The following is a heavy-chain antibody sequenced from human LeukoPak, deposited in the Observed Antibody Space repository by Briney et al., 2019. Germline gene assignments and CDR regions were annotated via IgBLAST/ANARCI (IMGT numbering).Heavy chain of an antibody. CDR3: ARKGLDSSGYYFPDY. V-gene: IGHV3-21*01. CDR2: ISSSSYI. CDR1: GFTFSSYS. J-gene: IGHJ4*02. Sequence: PGGSLRLSCAASGFTFSSYSMNWVRQAPGKGLEWVSSISSSSYIYYADSVKGRFTISRDNAKNSLYLQMNSLRAEDTAVYYCARKGLDSSGYYFPDYWGQGTLVTVSS. D-gene: IGHD3-22*01.